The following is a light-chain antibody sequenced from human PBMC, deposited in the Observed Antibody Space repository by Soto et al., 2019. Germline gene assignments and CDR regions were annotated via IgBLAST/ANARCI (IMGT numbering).Light chain of an antibody. CDR3: LQYNNWPLT. J-gene: IGKJ4*01. V-gene: IGKV3-15*01. CDR2: DAS. Sequence: EIVMTQSPVTLSVSPGEGVTLSCRASQSVYSNLSWYQQKPGQAPSLLIYDASPMATDIPARFSGTGSMTDLTRTVSRLQTEDFAVYYCLQYNNWPLTFGGGTKVEIK. CDR1: QSVYSN.